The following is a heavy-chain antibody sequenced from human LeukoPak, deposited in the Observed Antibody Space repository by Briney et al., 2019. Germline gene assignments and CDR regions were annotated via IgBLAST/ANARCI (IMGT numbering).Heavy chain of an antibody. D-gene: IGHD3-3*01. CDR1: GGSFSGYY. CDR2: INHSGST. CDR3: ARGTGGVLEWLLYRYADYYMDV. J-gene: IGHJ6*03. V-gene: IGHV4-34*01. Sequence: SETLSLTCAVYGGSFSGYYWSWIRQPPGKGLEWIGEINHSGSTNYNPSLKSRVTISVDTSKNQFPLKLSSVTAADTAVYYCARGTGGVLEWLLYRYADYYMDVWGKGTTVTVSS.